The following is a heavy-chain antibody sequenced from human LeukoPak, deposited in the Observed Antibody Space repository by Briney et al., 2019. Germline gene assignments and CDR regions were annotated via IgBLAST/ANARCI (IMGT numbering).Heavy chain of an antibody. D-gene: IGHD7-27*01. CDR2: INPNSGGT. Sequence: GASVNVSCKASGYTFTGYYMHWVRQAPGQGLEWMGWINPNSGGTNYAQKFQGRVSMTRDTSLNTAYMDLSRLRSDDTAVYYCARGGGSNWGLDYWGQGTLVTVSS. CDR1: GYTFTGYY. V-gene: IGHV1-2*02. J-gene: IGHJ4*02. CDR3: ARGGGSNWGLDY.